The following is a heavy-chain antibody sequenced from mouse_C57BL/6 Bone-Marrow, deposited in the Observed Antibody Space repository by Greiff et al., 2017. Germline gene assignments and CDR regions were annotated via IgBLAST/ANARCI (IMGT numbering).Heavy chain of an antibody. CDR3: ARWRWSSFAY. CDR2: IDPSDSYT. V-gene: IGHV1-50*01. Sequence: QVQLQQPGAELVKPGASVKLSCKASGYTFTSYWMQWVKQRPGQGLERIGEIDPSDSYTNYNQKFKGKAKLTVDTSSSTAYMQLSSLTSEDSAVYYCARWRWSSFAYWGQGTLVTVSA. D-gene: IGHD2-3*01. CDR1: GYTFTSYW. J-gene: IGHJ3*01.